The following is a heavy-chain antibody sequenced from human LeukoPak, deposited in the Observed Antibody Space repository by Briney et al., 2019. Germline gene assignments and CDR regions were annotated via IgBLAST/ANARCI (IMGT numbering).Heavy chain of an antibody. Sequence: PPETLSLTCAVYGGSFSGYYWSWIRQPPGKGLEWIGEINHSGSTNYNPSLKSRVTISVDTSKNQFSLKLSSVTAADTAVYYCARGPTYYYDSSGYRNWFDPRGQGTLVTVSS. CDR1: GGSFSGYY. J-gene: IGHJ5*02. D-gene: IGHD3-22*01. CDR3: ARGPTYYYDSSGYRNWFDP. CDR2: INHSGST. V-gene: IGHV4-34*01.